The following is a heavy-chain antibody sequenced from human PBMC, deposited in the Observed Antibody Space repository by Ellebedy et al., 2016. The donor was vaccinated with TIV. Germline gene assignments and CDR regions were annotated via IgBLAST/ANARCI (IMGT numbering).Heavy chain of an antibody. Sequence: GESLKISCVASGFTFSDHYMDWVRQAPGKGLEWVGRIRYKPRSYTIEYAASVKGRFTIPRDESKNTLYLQMNSLKTQDTAVYYCARGGSGSVVWGQGTMVTVSS. CDR1: GFTFSDHY. CDR3: ARGGSGSVV. D-gene: IGHD1-26*01. J-gene: IGHJ3*01. V-gene: IGHV3-72*01. CDR2: IRYKPRSYTI.